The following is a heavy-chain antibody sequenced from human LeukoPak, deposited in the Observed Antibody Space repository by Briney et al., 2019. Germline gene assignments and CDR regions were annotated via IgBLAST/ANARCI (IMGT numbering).Heavy chain of an antibody. J-gene: IGHJ4*02. CDR1: GFTFSTYA. V-gene: IGHV3-23*03. CDR2: ITKGGTNT. Sequence: GGSLRLYCAASGFTFSTYAMTWVRQAPGKGLEWVSLITKGGTNTFYEDSVKGRFTISRDNSKNTLFLEMTGLRAEDTAVYYCAKGRPVRTDGWYFFDYWGQGTLVTVSS. D-gene: IGHD6-19*01. CDR3: AKGRPVRTDGWYFFDY.